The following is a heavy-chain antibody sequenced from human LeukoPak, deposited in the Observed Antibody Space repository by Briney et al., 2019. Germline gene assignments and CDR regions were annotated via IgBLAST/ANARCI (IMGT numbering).Heavy chain of an antibody. CDR2: ISAYNGNT. V-gene: IGHV1-18*01. D-gene: IGHD2-15*01. Sequence: ASVKVSCKASGYTFTSYGISWVRQAPGQGLEWMGWISAYNGNTNYAQKLQGRVTMTTDTSTSSAYMELRSLRSDDTAVYYCARVYCSGGSCYSSFGGCFDYWGQGTLVTVSS. CDR1: GYTFTSYG. CDR3: ARVYCSGGSCYSSFGGCFDY. J-gene: IGHJ4*02.